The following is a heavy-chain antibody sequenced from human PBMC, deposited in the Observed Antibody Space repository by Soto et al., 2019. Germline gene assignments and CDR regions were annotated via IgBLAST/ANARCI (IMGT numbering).Heavy chain of an antibody. CDR2: LIPSLGTV. V-gene: IGHV1-69*13. J-gene: IGHJ6*02. CDR3: ARDRIAAALLNYYGMEV. D-gene: IGHD6-13*01. CDR1: GGSFSLYA. Sequence: SVKVSCKASGGSFSLYAISWVRQAPGQGLEWVGGLIPSLGTVNYAQTFQGRVSISADETTNTAYMELTRLRSEDTAVYYCARDRIAAALLNYYGMEVWGQGTTVTVSS.